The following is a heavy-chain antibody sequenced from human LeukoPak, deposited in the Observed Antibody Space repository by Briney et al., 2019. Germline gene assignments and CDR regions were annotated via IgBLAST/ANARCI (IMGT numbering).Heavy chain of an antibody. J-gene: IGHJ4*03. CDR3: AKDLRAVAAAADNDY. D-gene: IGHD6-13*01. CDR2: ISGSGGST. CDR1: GFTFSSYA. V-gene: IGHV3-23*01. Sequence: GGPLRLSCAASGFTFSSYAMSWVRQAPGKGLEWVSAISGSGGSTYYADSVKGRFTISRDNSKNTLYLQMNSLRAEDTAVYYCAKDLRAVAAAADNDYWGQGTTVTVSS.